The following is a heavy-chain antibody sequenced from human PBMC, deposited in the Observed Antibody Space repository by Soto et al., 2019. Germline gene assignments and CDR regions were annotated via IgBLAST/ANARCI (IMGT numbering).Heavy chain of an antibody. CDR3: ALLGGMDV. CDR1: GGTFSSYA. V-gene: IGHV1-69*12. D-gene: IGHD7-27*01. CDR2: IIPIFGTA. Sequence: QVQLVQSGAEVKKPGSSVKVSCKASGGTFSSYAISWVRQAPGEGLEWMGGIIPIFGTANYAQKFQGRVMXTADESTSTAYREMSSLKSEDQAGDYCALLGGMDVWGQGTTVTVSS. J-gene: IGHJ6*02.